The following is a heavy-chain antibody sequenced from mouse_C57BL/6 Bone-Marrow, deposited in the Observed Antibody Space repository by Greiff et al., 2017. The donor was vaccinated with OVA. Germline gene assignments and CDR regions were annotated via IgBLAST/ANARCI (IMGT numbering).Heavy chain of an antibody. CDR1: GYAFSSSW. J-gene: IGHJ2*01. D-gene: IGHD1-2*01. V-gene: IGHV1-82*01. CDR3: ARYGVTTAQ. CDR2: IYPGDGDT. Sequence: QVQLKQSGPELVKPGASVKISCKASGYAFSSSWMNWVKQRPGQGLEWIGRIYPGDGDTNYNGKFKGKATLTADKSSSTAYMQLSSLTSEDSAVYFCARYGVTTAQWGQGTTLTVSS.